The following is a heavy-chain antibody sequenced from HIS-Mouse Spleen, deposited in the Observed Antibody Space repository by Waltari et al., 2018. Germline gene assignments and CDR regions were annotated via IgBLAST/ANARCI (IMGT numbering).Heavy chain of an antibody. CDR3: ARSSQGGDAFDI. D-gene: IGHD3-16*01. CDR1: GGSISSSSYY. V-gene: IGHV4-39*01. CDR2: IYYSGST. Sequence: QLQLQESGPGLVKPSETLSLTCTVSGGSISSSSYYWGWIRQPPGKGLEWIGSIYYSGSTYYNPSLKSRVTISVDTSKNQFSLKLSSVTAADTAVYYCARSSQGGDAFDIWGQGTMVTVSS. J-gene: IGHJ3*02.